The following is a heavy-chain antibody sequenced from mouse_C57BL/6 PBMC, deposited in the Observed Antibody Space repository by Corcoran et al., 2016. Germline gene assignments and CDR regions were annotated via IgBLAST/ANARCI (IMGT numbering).Heavy chain of an antibody. CDR1: GYTFTDYY. J-gene: IGHJ4*01. CDR3: ASDYDAMDY. V-gene: IGHV1-26*01. CDR2: INPNNGGT. Sequence: EVQLQQSGPELVKPGASVKISCKASGYTFTDYYMNWVKQSHGKSLEWIGDINPNNGGTSYNQKFKGKATWTVDKSYSTAYMELRSLTSEDAAVYYCASDYDAMDYWGKGTSVTVSS.